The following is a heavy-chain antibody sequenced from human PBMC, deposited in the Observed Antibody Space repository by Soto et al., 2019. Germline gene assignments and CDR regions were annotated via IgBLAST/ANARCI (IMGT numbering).Heavy chain of an antibody. Sequence: QVQVVQSGAEVKKPESSVKVSCKPSGGTFNTYTVNWVRLAPGHGLEWMGRFIPIIDMANYAQKFQDRVTLTADRSTFTAYMELNSLTSDDTAVYYCAITYCRDNSCPRDFDFWGPGTRVTVSS. V-gene: IGHV1-69*02. CDR3: AITYCRDNSCPRDFDF. CDR2: FIPIIDMA. D-gene: IGHD2-21*01. CDR1: GGTFNTYT. J-gene: IGHJ4*02.